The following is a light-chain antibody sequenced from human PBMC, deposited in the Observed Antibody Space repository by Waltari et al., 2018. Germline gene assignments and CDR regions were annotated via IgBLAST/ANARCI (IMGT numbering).Light chain of an antibody. CDR3: QQTDSFPLT. Sequence: DLQMTQSPSSVSASIGDRVTISCRAGQDVSTWVAWYQQEPGKAPNLLISAASSLQSGVPSRFSGSGSETDFTLTISGLQPEDFTIYFCQQTDSFPLTFGGGTKVELK. V-gene: IGKV1-12*01. CDR1: QDVSTW. J-gene: IGKJ4*01. CDR2: AAS.